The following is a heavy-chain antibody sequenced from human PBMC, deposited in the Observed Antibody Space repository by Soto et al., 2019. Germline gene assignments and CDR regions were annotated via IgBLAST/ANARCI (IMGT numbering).Heavy chain of an antibody. Sequence: NPSETLSLTCTVSGGSISSYYWSWIRQPPGKGLEWIGYIYYSGSTNYNPSLKSRVTISVDTSKNQFSLKLSSVTAADTAVYYCARADDILTGYPYYYGMDVWGQGTTVTVSS. J-gene: IGHJ6*02. CDR2: IYYSGST. V-gene: IGHV4-59*01. CDR3: ARADDILTGYPYYYGMDV. CDR1: GGSISSYY. D-gene: IGHD3-9*01.